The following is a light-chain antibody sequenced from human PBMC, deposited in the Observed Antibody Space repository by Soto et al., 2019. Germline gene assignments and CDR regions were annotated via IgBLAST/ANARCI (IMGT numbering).Light chain of an antibody. J-gene: IGKJ2*01. V-gene: IGKV3-15*01. CDR1: QSVSSN. CDR2: GAS. Sequence: EIVMTQSPATLSVSPGERATLSCRASQSVSSNLAWYQQKPGQAPRLLIYGASTRATGIQARISGSGSGTEFDLTISSLQSEDFAIYYCQQYEEWPPSYTFGQVTKLEI. CDR3: QQYEEWPPSYT.